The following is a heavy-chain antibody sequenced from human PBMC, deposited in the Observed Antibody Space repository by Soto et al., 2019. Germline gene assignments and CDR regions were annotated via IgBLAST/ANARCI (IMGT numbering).Heavy chain of an antibody. Sequence: QGQLVESGGGVVQPGRSLRLSCVASGFDFKPYGMHWVLQAPGKGLAWVAVIGFDGTNIHYSDSVRGRFSISRDNSENTVSLQMNSLRVEDTALYYCVRTACVINNCSYRGVRWGQGTLVTV. CDR3: VRTACVINNCSYRGVR. CDR2: IGFDGTNI. CDR1: GFDFKPYG. V-gene: IGHV3-33*01. J-gene: IGHJ4*02. D-gene: IGHD1-20*01.